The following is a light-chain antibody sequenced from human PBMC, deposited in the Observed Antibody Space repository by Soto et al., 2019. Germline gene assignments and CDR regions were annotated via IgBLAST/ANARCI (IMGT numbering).Light chain of an antibody. V-gene: IGLV2-8*01. CDR3: SSYAGSKGV. CDR2: QVS. Sequence: NSSSWYQQHPGKAPKLMINQVSRRPSGVPDRFSGSKSGNTASLTVSGLQAEDEADYYCSSYAGSKGVLGGGTKLTVL. J-gene: IGLJ2*01. CDR1: NS.